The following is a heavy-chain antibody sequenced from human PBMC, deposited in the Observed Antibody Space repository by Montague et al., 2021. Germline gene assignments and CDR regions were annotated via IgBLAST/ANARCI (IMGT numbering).Heavy chain of an antibody. V-gene: IGHV3-74*01. CDR2: ITLDGSST. J-gene: IGHJ3*02. Sequence: SLRLSCAASGFSFSSYWMHWVRQAPGKGLLLVSRITLDGSSTTFADSVKGRFTTSRDNAKDTLYLQMNSLRVEDTAVYYCARHLASAAPGAFYIWGQGTMVTVSS. CDR3: ARHLASAAPGAFYI. CDR1: GFSFSSYW. D-gene: IGHD6-13*01.